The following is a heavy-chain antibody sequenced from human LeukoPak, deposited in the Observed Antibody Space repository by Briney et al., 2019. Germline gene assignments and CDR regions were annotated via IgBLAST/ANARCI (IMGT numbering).Heavy chain of an antibody. CDR3: AKGTSAPRSSWYNV. D-gene: IGHD6-13*01. Sequence: GGSLRLSCAASGFTFSSYGMHWVRQAPGKGLEWVAVISYDGSNKYYADSVKGRFTISRDNSKNTLYLQMNSLRAEDTAVYYCAKGTSAPRSSWYNVWGQGTLVTVSS. CDR1: GFTFSSYG. J-gene: IGHJ4*02. V-gene: IGHV3-30*18. CDR2: ISYDGSNK.